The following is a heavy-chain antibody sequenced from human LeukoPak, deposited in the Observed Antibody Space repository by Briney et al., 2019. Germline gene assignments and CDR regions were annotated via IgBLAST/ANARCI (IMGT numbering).Heavy chain of an antibody. J-gene: IGHJ4*02. Sequence: SQTLSLTCTVSGGSISSGSYYWRWIRQPAGKGLEWNGRIYTSGSTNYNPSLKSRVTISVDTSKNHFSLKLSSVTAADTAVYYCARFLDYVLDHWGQGTLVTVSS. D-gene: IGHD3/OR15-3a*01. V-gene: IGHV4-61*02. CDR1: GGSISSGSYY. CDR2: IYTSGST. CDR3: ARFLDYVLDH.